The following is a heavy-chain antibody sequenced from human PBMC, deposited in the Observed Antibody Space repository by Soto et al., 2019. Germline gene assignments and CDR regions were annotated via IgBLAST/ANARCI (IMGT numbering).Heavy chain of an antibody. CDR2: IWYDGSNK. CDR3: ARDTLWFGEFSPSFDY. CDR1: GFTFSSYG. J-gene: IGHJ4*02. D-gene: IGHD3-10*01. Sequence: GGSLRLSCAASGFTFSSYGMHWVRQAPGKGLEWVAVIWYDGSNKYYADSVKGRFTISRDNSKNTLYLQMNSLRAEDTAVYYCARDTLWFGEFSPSFDYWGQGTLVTVSS. V-gene: IGHV3-33*01.